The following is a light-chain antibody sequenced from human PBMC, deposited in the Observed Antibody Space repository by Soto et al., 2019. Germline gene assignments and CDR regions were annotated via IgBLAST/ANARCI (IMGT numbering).Light chain of an antibody. CDR2: QVS. J-gene: IGLJ1*01. V-gene: IGLV2-14*01. Sequence: QSVLTQPASVSGSPGQSITISCTGTSSDVGGYYYVSWYQHHPGKDPKLMIYQVSNRPSGVSNRFSGCKSGNTASLTISGHQAEDEDDYYCSSYTSSKTFYVFGSGTKVTV. CDR3: SSYTSSKTFYV. CDR1: SSDVGGYYY.